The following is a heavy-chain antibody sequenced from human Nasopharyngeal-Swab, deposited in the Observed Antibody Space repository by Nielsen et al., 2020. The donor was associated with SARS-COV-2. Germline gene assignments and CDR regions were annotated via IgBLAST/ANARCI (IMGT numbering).Heavy chain of an antibody. J-gene: IGHJ6*03. D-gene: IGHD6-19*01. CDR1: GGPFSGYY. Sequence: SETLSLTCAVYGGPFSGYYWSWIRQPPGKGLEWIGEISHSGITNYNPSLKSRVSISVDTSKNQFSLKLSSVTAADTAVYYCARGASIAVASILLPDYYYYMDVWGKGTTVTVSS. V-gene: IGHV4-34*01. CDR3: ARGASIAVASILLPDYYYYMDV. CDR2: ISHSGIT.